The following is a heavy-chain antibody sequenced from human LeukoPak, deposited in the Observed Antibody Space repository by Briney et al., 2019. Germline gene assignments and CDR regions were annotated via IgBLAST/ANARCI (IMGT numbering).Heavy chain of an antibody. V-gene: IGHV4-59*08. CDR1: GGSVSSYY. CDR2: IHNSGRT. D-gene: IGHD1-14*01. CDR3: ARHGTISSESYFDY. Sequence: SETLSLTCSVSGGSVSSYYWSWIRQSPGKGLEWIGYIHNSGRTNYNPYLKSRVTGFVDTSKNKVSLRLSSVTAADTAVYYCARHGTISSESYFDYWGQGALVTVSS. J-gene: IGHJ4*02.